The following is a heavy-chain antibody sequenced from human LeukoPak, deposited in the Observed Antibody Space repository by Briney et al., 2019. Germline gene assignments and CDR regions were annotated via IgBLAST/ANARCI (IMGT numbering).Heavy chain of an antibody. CDR3: ARGRPYYDYVWGSSIEDY. CDR2: IVGSGVTT. CDR1: GFTFSNYG. Sequence: GGTLRLSCVASGFTFSNYGMNWVRQAPGKGLEWVSGIVGSGVTTYYADSVKGRFTISRDNAKNSLYLQMNSLRAEDTAVYYCARGRPYYDYVWGSSIEDYWGQGTLVTVSS. V-gene: IGHV3-23*01. J-gene: IGHJ4*02. D-gene: IGHD3-16*01.